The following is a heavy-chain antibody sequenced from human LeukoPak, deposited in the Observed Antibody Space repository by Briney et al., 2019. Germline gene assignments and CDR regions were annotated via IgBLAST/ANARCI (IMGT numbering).Heavy chain of an antibody. V-gene: IGHV3-48*01. D-gene: IGHD3-22*01. CDR2: ISSSSSTI. CDR1: GFTFSSYS. Sequence: GGCLRLSCAASGFTFSSYSMNWVRQAPGKGLEWVSYISSSSSTIYYADSVKGRFTISRDNAKNSLYLQMNSLRAEDTAVYYCARDVRYYDSSGYYSGGFDYWGQGTLVTVSS. CDR3: ARDVRYYDSSGYYSGGFDY. J-gene: IGHJ4*02.